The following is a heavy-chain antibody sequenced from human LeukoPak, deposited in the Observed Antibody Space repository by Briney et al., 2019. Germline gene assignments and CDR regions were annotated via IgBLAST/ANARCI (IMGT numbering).Heavy chain of an antibody. CDR2: FDPGAGEI. D-gene: IGHD3-10*01. CDR3: AAGGIYSLLDY. Sequence: ASVKVSCKVSGDTLSELTIHWVRQAPGKGLEWMGGFDPGAGEILYAQQFQGRVTMTEDRSTDTAYMELTSLRSEDSGVYFCAAGGIYSLLDYWGQGTLVTVSS. V-gene: IGHV1-24*01. J-gene: IGHJ4*02. CDR1: GDTLSELT.